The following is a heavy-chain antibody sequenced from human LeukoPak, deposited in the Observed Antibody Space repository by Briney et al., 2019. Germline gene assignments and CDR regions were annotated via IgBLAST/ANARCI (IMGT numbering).Heavy chain of an antibody. CDR2: ISSSSSYI. J-gene: IGHJ4*02. Sequence: GGSLRLSCAASGFAVSSNYMNWVRQAPGKGLEWVSSISSSSSYIYYADSVKGRFTISRDNAKNSLYLQMNSLRAEDTAVYYCARDSPRDYWGQGTLVTVSS. CDR3: ARDSPRDY. V-gene: IGHV3-21*01. CDR1: GFAVSSNY.